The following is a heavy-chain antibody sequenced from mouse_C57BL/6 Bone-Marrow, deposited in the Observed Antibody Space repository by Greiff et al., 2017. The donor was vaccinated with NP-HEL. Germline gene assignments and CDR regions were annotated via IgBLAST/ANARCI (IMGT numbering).Heavy chain of an antibody. CDR1: GYTFTNYW. CDR3: ARKGYLYWFDY. CDR2: IYPGGGYT. V-gene: IGHV1-63*01. Sequence: VQLQQSGAELVRPGTSVKMSCKASGYTFTNYWIGWAKQRPGHGLEWIGDIYPGGGYTNYNEKFKGKATLTADRSSSTAYMQFSSLTSEDSAIYYCARKGYLYWFDYWGQGTTLTVSS. J-gene: IGHJ2*01. D-gene: IGHD2-2*01.